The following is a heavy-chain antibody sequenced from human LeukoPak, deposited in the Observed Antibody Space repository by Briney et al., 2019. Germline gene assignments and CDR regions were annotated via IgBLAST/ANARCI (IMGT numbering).Heavy chain of an antibody. CDR2: INHSGST. D-gene: IGHD6-19*01. V-gene: IGHV4-34*01. J-gene: IGHJ5*02. Sequence: PSETLSLTCAVYGGSFSGYYWSWIRQPPGKGLEWIGEINHSGSTNYNPSLKSRVTISVDTSKNQFSLKLSSVTAADTAVYYCASASGWYSGGWFDPWGQGTLVTVSS. CDR3: ASASGWYSGGWFDP. CDR1: GGSFSGYY.